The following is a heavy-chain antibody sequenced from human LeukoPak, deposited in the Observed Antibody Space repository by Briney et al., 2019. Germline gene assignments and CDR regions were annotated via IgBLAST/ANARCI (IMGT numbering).Heavy chain of an antibody. V-gene: IGHV4-59*01. Sequence: SETLSLTCTVSGGSISSYYWSWIRQPPGKGLEWIGYIYYSGSTNYNPSLKSRVTISVDTSKNQFSLKLSSVTAADTAVYYCARDFGYYGSGSRNYYYYGMDVWGKGTPVTVSS. D-gene: IGHD3-10*01. J-gene: IGHJ6*04. CDR3: ARDFGYYGSGSRNYYYYGMDV. CDR1: GGSISSYY. CDR2: IYYSGST.